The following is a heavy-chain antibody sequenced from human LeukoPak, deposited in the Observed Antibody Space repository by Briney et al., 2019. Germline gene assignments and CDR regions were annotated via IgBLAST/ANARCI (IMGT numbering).Heavy chain of an antibody. CDR2: ISSSSSYT. CDR3: ARFQGGAVAGIDY. CDR1: GFTFSDYY. V-gene: IGHV3-11*06. Sequence: GGSLRLSCAASGFTFSDYYMSWTRQAPGKGLEGVSYISSSSSYTNYADSVKGRFTISRDNAKNSLYLQMNSLRAEDTAVYYCARFQGGAVAGIDYWGQGTLVTVSS. D-gene: IGHD6-19*01. J-gene: IGHJ4*02.